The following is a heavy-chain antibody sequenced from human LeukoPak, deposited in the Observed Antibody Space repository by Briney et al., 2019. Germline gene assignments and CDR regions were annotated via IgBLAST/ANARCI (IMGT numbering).Heavy chain of an antibody. V-gene: IGHV1-2*02. CDR2: INPNSGGT. Sequence: ASVKVSCKSSGYTFNGYYMHWVRQAPGQGLEWMGWINPNSGGTNYAQKFQGRVTMTSDTSISTAYMELSRLRSDDTAVYYCARGAAGITMIVVVARDWFDPWGQGTLVTVSS. CDR1: GYTFNGYY. J-gene: IGHJ5*02. CDR3: ARGAAGITMIVVVARDWFDP. D-gene: IGHD3-22*01.